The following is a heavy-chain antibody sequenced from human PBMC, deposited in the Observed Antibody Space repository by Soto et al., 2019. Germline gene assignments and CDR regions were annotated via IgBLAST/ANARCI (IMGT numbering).Heavy chain of an antibody. CDR2: ISYDGSNK. V-gene: IGHV3-30-3*01. D-gene: IGHD2-2*01. J-gene: IGHJ5*02. CDR3: ARGCRSTSCYAGGAFGP. Sequence: QVQLVESGGGVVQPGRSLRLSCAASGFTFSSYAMHWVRQAPGKGLEWVAVISYDGSNKYYADSVKGRFTISRDNSKNTLYLQMNSLRAEDTAVYYCARGCRSTSCYAGGAFGPWGQGTLVTVSS. CDR1: GFTFSSYA.